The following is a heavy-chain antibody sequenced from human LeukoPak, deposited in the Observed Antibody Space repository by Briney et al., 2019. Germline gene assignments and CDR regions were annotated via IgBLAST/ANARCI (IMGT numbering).Heavy chain of an antibody. CDR3: ARGVPGEP. D-gene: IGHD1-14*01. CDR1: GFTFSSFW. Sequence: PGGSLRLSCAASGFTFSSFWMSWVRQAPGKGLEWVANINQDGSGKYFVDSVKGRFTISRDNAKNSLYLQMNSLRAEDTAVYYCARGVPGEPWGQGTLVTVSS. V-gene: IGHV3-7*01. J-gene: IGHJ5*02. CDR2: INQDGSGK.